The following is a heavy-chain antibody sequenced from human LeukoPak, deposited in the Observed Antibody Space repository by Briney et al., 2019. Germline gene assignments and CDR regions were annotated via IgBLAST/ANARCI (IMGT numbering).Heavy chain of an antibody. J-gene: IGHJ4*02. CDR1: GFTFSSYA. D-gene: IGHD3-22*01. V-gene: IGHV3-23*01. CDR2: ISGSGGST. CDR3: AKVVYYYDSSGSEDGIDY. Sequence: GGSLRLSCAASGFTFSSYAMSWVRQAPGKGLEWVSAISGSGGSTYYADSVKGRFTISRDNSKNTLYLQMNSLRAEDTAVYYCAKVVYYYDSSGSEDGIDYWGQGTLVTVSS.